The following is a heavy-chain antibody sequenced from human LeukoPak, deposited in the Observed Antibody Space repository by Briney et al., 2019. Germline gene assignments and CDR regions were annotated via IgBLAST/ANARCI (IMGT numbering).Heavy chain of an antibody. Sequence: GGSLRLSCAASGFTFSSYGMHWVRQAPGKGLEWVAFIRYDGSNKYYADSVKGRFTISRDNSKNTLYLQMNSLRAEDAAVYYCAKDRGYSGYDWEGVFDYWGQGTLVTVSS. D-gene: IGHD5-12*01. V-gene: IGHV3-30*02. J-gene: IGHJ4*02. CDR1: GFTFSSYG. CDR2: IRYDGSNK. CDR3: AKDRGYSGYDWEGVFDY.